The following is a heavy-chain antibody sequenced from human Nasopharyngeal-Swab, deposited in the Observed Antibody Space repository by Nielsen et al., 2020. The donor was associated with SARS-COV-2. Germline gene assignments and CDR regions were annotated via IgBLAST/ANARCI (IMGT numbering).Heavy chain of an antibody. CDR2: ISSSGSTI. D-gene: IGHD3-9*01. V-gene: IGHV3-48*04. J-gene: IGHJ2*01. CDR3: ARDYDILTGYYYWYFDL. Sequence: GESLKISCAASGFTFSSYSMNWVRQAPGKGPEWVSYISSSGSTIYYADSVKGRFTISRDNAKNSLYLQMNSLRAEDTAVYYCARDYDILTGYYYWYFDLWGRGTLVTVSS. CDR1: GFTFSSYS.